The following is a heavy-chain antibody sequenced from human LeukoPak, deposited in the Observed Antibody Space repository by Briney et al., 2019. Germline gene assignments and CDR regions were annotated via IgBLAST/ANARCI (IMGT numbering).Heavy chain of an antibody. Sequence: GGSLRLSCAASGFTVSNNYMSWVRQAPGKGLEWVASINHNGNVNYYVDSVKGRFTISRDNAKNSLYLQMSNLRAEDTAVYFCARGGGLDVWGQGATVTVSS. D-gene: IGHD3-16*01. J-gene: IGHJ6*02. CDR1: GFTVSNNY. CDR2: INHNGNVN. CDR3: ARGGGLDV. V-gene: IGHV3-7*03.